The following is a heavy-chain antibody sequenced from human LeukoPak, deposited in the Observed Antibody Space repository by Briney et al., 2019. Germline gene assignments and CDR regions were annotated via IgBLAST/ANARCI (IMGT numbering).Heavy chain of an antibody. D-gene: IGHD3-9*01. CDR1: GFTFSDYY. J-gene: IGHJ3*02. CDR2: ISSSGSTI. CDR3: ARDRDILTGIDAFDI. V-gene: IGHV3-11*01. Sequence: NAGGSLRLSCAASGFTFSDYYMSWIRQAPGKGLEWVSYISSSGSTIYYADSVKGRFTISRDNAKNSLYLQMNSLRAEDTAVYYCARDRDILTGIDAFDIWGQGTMVTVSS.